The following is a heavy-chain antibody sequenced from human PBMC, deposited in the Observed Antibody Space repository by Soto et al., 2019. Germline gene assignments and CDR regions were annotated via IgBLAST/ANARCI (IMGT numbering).Heavy chain of an antibody. V-gene: IGHV4-39*07. D-gene: IGHD3-10*01. J-gene: IGHJ5*02. CDR3: ARLVLLWFGELLYWFDP. CDR1: GASISSTSYY. CDR2: IHYTGSI. Sequence: SETLSLTCSLSGASISSTSYYWGWIRQPPGKGLEWIGCIHYTGSIDYSPSLKGRVTISVDTSKNQFSLKLSSVTAADTAVYYCARLVLLWFGELLYWFDPWGQGTLVTVSS.